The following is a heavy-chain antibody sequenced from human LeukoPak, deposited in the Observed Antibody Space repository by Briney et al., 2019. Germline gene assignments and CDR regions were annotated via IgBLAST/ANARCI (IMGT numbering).Heavy chain of an antibody. CDR1: GGTFSSYA. CDR3: ASQWGYGSGSYPGVIDY. D-gene: IGHD3-10*01. Sequence: RASVKVSCKASGGTFSSYAISWVRQAPGQGLEWMGGIIPIFGIANYAQKFQGRVTITADKSTSTAYMELSSLRSEDTAVYYCASQWGYGSGSYPGVIDYWGQGTLVTVSS. CDR2: IIPIFGIA. J-gene: IGHJ4*02. V-gene: IGHV1-69*10.